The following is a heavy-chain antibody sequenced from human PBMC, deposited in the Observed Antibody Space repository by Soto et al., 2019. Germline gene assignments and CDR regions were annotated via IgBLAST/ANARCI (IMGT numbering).Heavy chain of an antibody. J-gene: IGHJ5*02. CDR2: IYYSGST. CDR3: ARDPSGIAAEGWFDP. V-gene: IGHV4-31*03. CDR1: GGSISSGCFY. Sequence: SETLSLTCPVSGGSISSGCFYWSWIRHHPGKGLEWIGYIYYSGSTYYNPSLKSRVTISVDTSKNQFSLRLSSVTAADTAVYYCARDPSGIAAEGWFDPWGQGTLVTVSS. D-gene: IGHD6-13*01.